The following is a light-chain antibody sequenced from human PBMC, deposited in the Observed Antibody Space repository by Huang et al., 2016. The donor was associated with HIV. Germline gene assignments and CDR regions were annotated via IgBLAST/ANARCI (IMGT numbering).Light chain of an antibody. CDR3: QQYSTHIAT. Sequence: DIQMTQSHSTLSASVGARVTITCRASQSISSWLAWYQQKPGKAPKLLIYKAFNLESGVPSRFSGSGAGTEFTLTISSLQPDDFATYYCQQYSTHIATFGQGTNLEIK. J-gene: IGKJ2*01. CDR2: KAF. V-gene: IGKV1-5*03. CDR1: QSISSW.